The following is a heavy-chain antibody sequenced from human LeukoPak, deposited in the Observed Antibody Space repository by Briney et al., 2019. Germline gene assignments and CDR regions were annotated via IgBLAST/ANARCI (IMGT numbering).Heavy chain of an antibody. J-gene: IGHJ4*01. CDR1: GFTFSDYY. D-gene: IGHD3-10*01. CDR3: ARLSAMLRGPEPIYYFDY. Sequence: GGSLRLSCAASGFTFSDYYMSWIRQAPGKGLEWVSYISSSGSTIYYADSVKGRFTISRDNSKNSLFLQMNSLRAEDTATYYCARLSAMLRGPEPIYYFDYWGQGTLVTVSS. V-gene: IGHV3-11*04. CDR2: ISSSGSTI.